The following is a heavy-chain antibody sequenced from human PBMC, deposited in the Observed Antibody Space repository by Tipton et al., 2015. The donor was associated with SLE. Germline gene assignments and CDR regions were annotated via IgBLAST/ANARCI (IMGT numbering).Heavy chain of an antibody. CDR3: ARQGGQWLDFDY. J-gene: IGHJ4*02. Sequence: SLRLSCAASGFTFSRYAMTWLRQAPGKGLECVSLIYSGGRTTYYADSVKGRFAISRDNSRNTLYLEMNSLRAEDTAIYYCARQGGQWLDFDYWGQGTLVTVSS. CDR2: IYSGGRTT. CDR1: GFTFSRYA. V-gene: IGHV3-23*03. D-gene: IGHD6-19*01.